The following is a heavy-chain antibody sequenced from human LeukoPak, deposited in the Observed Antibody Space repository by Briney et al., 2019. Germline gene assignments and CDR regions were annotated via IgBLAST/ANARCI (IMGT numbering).Heavy chain of an antibody. Sequence: SQTLSLTCTVSGGSISSGGYYWSWIRQHPGKGLGWIGYIYYSGSTYYNPSLKSRVTISVDTSKNQFSLKLSSVTAADTAVYYCARGGRYCSGGSCYSLRAWFDPWGQGTLVTVSS. CDR3: ARGGRYCSGGSCYSLRAWFDP. CDR1: GGSISSGGYY. D-gene: IGHD2-15*01. J-gene: IGHJ5*02. V-gene: IGHV4-31*03. CDR2: IYYSGST.